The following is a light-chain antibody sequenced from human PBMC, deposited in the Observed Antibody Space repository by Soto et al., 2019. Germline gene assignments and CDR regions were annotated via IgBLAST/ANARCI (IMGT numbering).Light chain of an antibody. CDR1: QSVSSN. V-gene: IGKV3-15*01. CDR3: QPYNNWPRT. J-gene: IGKJ1*01. CDR2: GAS. Sequence: EIVMTQSPATLSVSPGERATLSCRANQSVSSNLAWYQQKPGQAPRLLIYGASTRATGIPARFSGSGSGTEFTLTISSLQSEDFAVYYCQPYNNWPRTFGQGTKVDIK.